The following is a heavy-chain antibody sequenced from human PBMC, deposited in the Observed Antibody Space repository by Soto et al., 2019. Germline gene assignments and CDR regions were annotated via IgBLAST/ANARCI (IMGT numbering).Heavy chain of an antibody. CDR2: TYHSGNP. V-gene: IGHV4-30-2*02. CDR3: ARVYGDYPYLDAFDI. J-gene: IGHJ3*02. D-gene: IGHD4-17*01. CDR1: GDTISTGGYT. Sequence: SSETLSLTCDVSGDTISTGGYTGAWIRQPPGKSLEWIGHTYHSGNPYYNPSLKSRVIISVDRSKNQFSLKLGSVTAADTAVYYCARVYGDYPYLDAFDIWGQGTMVTVSS.